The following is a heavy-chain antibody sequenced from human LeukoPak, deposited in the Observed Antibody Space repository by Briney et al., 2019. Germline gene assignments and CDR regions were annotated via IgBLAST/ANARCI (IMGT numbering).Heavy chain of an antibody. Sequence: GGSLRLSCATSGFTFSDYYMSWIRQAPGKGLEWVSYISSSGSTIYYADSVKGRFTISRDNAKNSLYLQMNSLRAEDTAVYYCARDGLAWRYFDSYFDYWGQGTLVTVSS. CDR2: ISSSGSTI. CDR3: ARDGLAWRYFDSYFDY. D-gene: IGHD3-9*01. CDR1: GFTFSDYY. V-gene: IGHV3-11*04. J-gene: IGHJ4*02.